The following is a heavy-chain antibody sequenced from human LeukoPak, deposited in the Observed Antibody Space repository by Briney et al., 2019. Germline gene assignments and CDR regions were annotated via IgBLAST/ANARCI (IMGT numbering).Heavy chain of an antibody. CDR2: ISYDGSNK. V-gene: IGHV3-30-3*01. J-gene: IGHJ4*02. D-gene: IGHD3-3*02. CDR3: ARDDAFLEWCFDY. Sequence: GGSLRLSCAASGFTFSSYAMHWVRQAPGKGLEWVAVISYDGSNKYYADSVKGRFTISRDNSKNTLYLQMNSLRAEDTAVYYCARDDAFLEWCFDYWGQGTLVTVSS. CDR1: GFTFSSYA.